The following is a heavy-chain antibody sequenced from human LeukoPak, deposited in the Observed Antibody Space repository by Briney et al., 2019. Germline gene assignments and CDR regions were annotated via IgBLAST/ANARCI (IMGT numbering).Heavy chain of an antibody. CDR1: GYTFTSYG. Sequence: ASVKVSCKASGYTFTSYGISWVRQAPGQGLEWMGWISAYNGNTDYAQKLQGRVTMTTDTSTSTAYMELRSLRSDDTAVYYCAREEKHPYYYYYYGMDVWGQGTTVTVS. V-gene: IGHV1-18*01. CDR3: AREEKHPYYYYYYGMDV. CDR2: ISAYNGNT. J-gene: IGHJ6*02.